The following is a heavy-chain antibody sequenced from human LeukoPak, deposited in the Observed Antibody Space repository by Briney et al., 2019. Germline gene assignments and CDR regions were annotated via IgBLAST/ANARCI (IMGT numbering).Heavy chain of an antibody. CDR1: GYTFTSYY. V-gene: IGHV1-46*01. J-gene: IGHJ5*02. Sequence: GASVKVSCKASGYTFTSYYIYWVRQAPGQGLEWMGIINPGGGSTRYAKKFQGRVTMTRDMSTSTVYMELSSLRSEDTAVYYCARDDILTPFDPWGQGTLVTVSS. CDR2: INPGGGST. D-gene: IGHD3-9*01. CDR3: ARDDILTPFDP.